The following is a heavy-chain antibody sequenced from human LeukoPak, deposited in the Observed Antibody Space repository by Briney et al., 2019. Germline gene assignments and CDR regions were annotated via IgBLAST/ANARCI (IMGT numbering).Heavy chain of an antibody. CDR1: GFTFSDYY. CDR3: ARDLTQLEAYFDY. D-gene: IGHD5-18*01. Sequence: KPGGSLRLSCAASGFTFSDYYMSWIRRAPGKGLEWVSYISSSGSTIYYADSVKGRFTISRDNAKNSLYLQMNSLRAEDTAVYYCARDLTQLEAYFDYWGQGTLVTVSS. CDR2: ISSSGSTI. J-gene: IGHJ4*02. V-gene: IGHV3-11*01.